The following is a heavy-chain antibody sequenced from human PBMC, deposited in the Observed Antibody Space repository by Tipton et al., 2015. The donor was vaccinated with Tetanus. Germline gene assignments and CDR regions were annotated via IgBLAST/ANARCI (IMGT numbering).Heavy chain of an antibody. CDR1: GFTFSSYT. CDR3: ARVNGGVRGVFDY. CDR2: ISSSNGYI. V-gene: IGHV3-21*01. D-gene: IGHD3-10*01. Sequence: EASGFTFSSYTMIWVRQAPGKGLEWVSSISSSNGYIYYTDSVKGRFTISRDNAKNSLYLQVNSLKAEDTAVYYCARVNGGVRGVFDYWGQGTLVTVSS. J-gene: IGHJ4*02.